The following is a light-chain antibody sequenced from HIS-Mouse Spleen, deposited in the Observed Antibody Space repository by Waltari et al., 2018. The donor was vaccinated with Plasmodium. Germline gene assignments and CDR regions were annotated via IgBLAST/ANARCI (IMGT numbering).Light chain of an antibody. CDR3: QQYNNWPRGT. V-gene: IGKV3-15*01. Sequence: IVMTQSPATLSVSPGERATPPCRASQSVSSNLSWYQQTPGQAPRLLIYGASTRATGIPARFSGSGSGTEFTLTISSMQSEDFAVYYCQQYNNWPRGTFGQGTKVEIK. CDR2: GAS. J-gene: IGKJ1*01. CDR1: QSVSSN.